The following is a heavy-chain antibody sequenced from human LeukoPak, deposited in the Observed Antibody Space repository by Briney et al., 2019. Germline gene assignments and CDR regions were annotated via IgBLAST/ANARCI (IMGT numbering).Heavy chain of an antibody. Sequence: GGSLRLSCEASGFTVSSTYMTWVRQAPGKGLEWVSIMYSGGNTYYADSVKGRFTISRDNSRNTLYLQMNDLRTEDTALYYCARFQALRGSFRGFDFWGQGTQVTVSP. CDR1: GFTVSSTY. CDR2: MYSGGNT. CDR3: ARFQALRGSFRGFDF. J-gene: IGHJ4*02. D-gene: IGHD1-26*01. V-gene: IGHV3-66*02.